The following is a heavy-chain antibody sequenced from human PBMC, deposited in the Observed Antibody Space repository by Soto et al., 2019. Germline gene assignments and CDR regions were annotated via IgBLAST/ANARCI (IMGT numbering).Heavy chain of an antibody. J-gene: IGHJ3*02. CDR2: IYYSGST. CDR3: ARSMITFGGVIVHDAFDI. D-gene: IGHD3-16*02. V-gene: IGHV4-39*01. CDR1: GGSISSSSYY. Sequence: SETLSLTCTVSGGSISSSSYYWGWIRQPPGKGLEWIGSIYYSGSTYYNPSLKSRVTISVDTSKNKFSLKLSSVTAADTAVYYCARSMITFGGVIVHDAFDIWGQGTMVTVSS.